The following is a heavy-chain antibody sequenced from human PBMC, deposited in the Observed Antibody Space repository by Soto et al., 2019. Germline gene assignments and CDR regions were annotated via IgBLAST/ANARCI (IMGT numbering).Heavy chain of an antibody. CDR1: GGFLGKYF. CDR3: AAGEASSRNLAPYYLDF. Sequence: SETMSLTCTLAGGFLGKYFARWIRQPPGNGRECIGYIHYSRTTSISPYYNPSLRSRLPISDDTSTNPSSLKLLSVTTADTAEYFCAAGEASSRNLAPYYLDFWGQGTLVTVSS. CDR2: IHYSRTT. D-gene: IGHD6-13*01. V-gene: IGHV4-59*01. J-gene: IGHJ4*02.